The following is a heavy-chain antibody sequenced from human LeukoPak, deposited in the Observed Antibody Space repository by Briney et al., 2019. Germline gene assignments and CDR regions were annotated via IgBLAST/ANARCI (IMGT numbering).Heavy chain of an antibody. J-gene: IGHJ4*02. CDR2: INHSGST. Sequence: SETLSLTCAVYGGSFSGSYWSWIRQPPGKGLEWIGEINHSGSTIYNPSLKSRVSISVDTSKNQFSLKLSSVTAADTAVYYCASTRGALDYWGQGTLVTVSS. CDR3: ASTRGALDY. D-gene: IGHD3-10*01. V-gene: IGHV4-34*01. CDR1: GGSFSGSY.